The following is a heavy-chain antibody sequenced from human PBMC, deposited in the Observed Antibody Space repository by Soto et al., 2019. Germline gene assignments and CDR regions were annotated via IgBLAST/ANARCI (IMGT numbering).Heavy chain of an antibody. CDR1: GGSFSGYY. CDR2: INHSGST. Sequence: TLSLTCAVYGGSFSGYYWSWIRQPPGKGLEWIGEINHSGSTNYNPSLKSRVTISVDTSKNQFSLKLSSVTAADTAVYYCARGSRGWRYYYYGMDVWGQGTTVTVSS. V-gene: IGHV4-34*01. D-gene: IGHD6-19*01. CDR3: ARGSRGWRYYYYGMDV. J-gene: IGHJ6*02.